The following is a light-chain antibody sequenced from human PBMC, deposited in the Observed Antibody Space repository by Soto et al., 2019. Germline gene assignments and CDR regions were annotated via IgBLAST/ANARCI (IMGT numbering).Light chain of an antibody. V-gene: IGLV2-14*01. CDR3: TSFTTSSSLV. CDR2: EVT. J-gene: IGLJ2*01. Sequence: QSALTQPASVAGSLGQSITLSCTGTSSDIAIYNYVSWYQHHPGRVPKLLISEVTNRPSGASDRFSGSKSGNTASLTISGLQADDEDDYYCTSFTTSSSLVFGGGTKVTVL. CDR1: SSDIAIYNY.